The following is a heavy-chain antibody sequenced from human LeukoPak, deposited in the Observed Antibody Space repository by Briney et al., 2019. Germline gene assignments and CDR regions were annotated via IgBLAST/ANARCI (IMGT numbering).Heavy chain of an antibody. J-gene: IGHJ4*02. CDR2: INTNTGNP. D-gene: IGHD2-2*01. CDR3: ALEQRGGDIVVVPAAL. V-gene: IGHV7-4-1*02. Sequence: ASVKVSCKASGYTFTSYAMNWVRQAPGQGLEWMGWINTNTGNPTYAQGFTGRFVFSLDTSVSTAYLQISSLKAEDTAVYYCALEQRGGDIVVVPAALWGQGTLVTVSS. CDR1: GYTFTSYA.